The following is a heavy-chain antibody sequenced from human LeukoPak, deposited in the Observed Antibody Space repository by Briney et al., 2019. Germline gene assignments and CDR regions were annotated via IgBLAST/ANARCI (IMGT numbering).Heavy chain of an antibody. Sequence: GGSLRLSRSASGFTFSSYVMRWVRQAAGKGLEWVSGISGSGGTTYYPAPVKRGFTISRNNSNNTLYQQMTGLRAEDTAVYYGAKNQVCVVVGSFDYWGQGTLVTVSS. CDR3: AKNQVCVVVGSFDY. D-gene: IGHD2-2*01. CDR2: ISGSGGTT. CDR1: GFTFSSYV. V-gene: IGHV3-23*01. J-gene: IGHJ4*02.